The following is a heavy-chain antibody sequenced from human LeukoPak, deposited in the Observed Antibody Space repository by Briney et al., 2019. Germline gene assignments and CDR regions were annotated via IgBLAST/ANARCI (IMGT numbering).Heavy chain of an antibody. V-gene: IGHV1-18*01. CDR3: ARDPLRSTWSTYYNALDV. CDR1: GYSFTSYA. Sequence: ASVKLSCNASGYSFTSYAINWVRQAPGQGLEWMGCIIAYNGNTDYAQKFQGRVTMTTDTSTSTAYMELRSLTSDDTAVYYCARDPLRSTWSTYYNALDVWGQGTTVTVSS. CDR2: IIAYNGNT. D-gene: IGHD6-13*01. J-gene: IGHJ6*02.